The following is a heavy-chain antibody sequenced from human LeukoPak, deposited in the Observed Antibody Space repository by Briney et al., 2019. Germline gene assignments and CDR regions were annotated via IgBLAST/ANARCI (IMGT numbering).Heavy chain of an antibody. D-gene: IGHD3-22*01. CDR1: GYSIRTDYY. CDR2: IYKSGNT. CDR3: ARSSGSFDI. V-gene: IGHV4-38-2*02. J-gene: IGHJ3*02. Sequence: SETLSLTCTVSGYSIRTDYYWGWIRQPPGKGPEWIGTIYKSGNTNYNPSLKSRVTISVDTSKNQFSLKLSSVTAADTAVYYCARSSGSFDIWGQGTMVTVSS.